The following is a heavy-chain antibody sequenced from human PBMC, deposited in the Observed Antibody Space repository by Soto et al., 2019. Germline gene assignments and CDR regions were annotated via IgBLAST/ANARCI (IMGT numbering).Heavy chain of an antibody. CDR1: GFTFSSYS. V-gene: IGHV3-48*02. D-gene: IGHD1-26*01. Sequence: EVQLVESGGGLVQPGGSLRLSCAASGFTFSSYSMNWVRQAPGKGLEWVSYISSSSSTIYYADSVKGRFTISRDNAKNALDLQMHSLRDVETAVYYCAREGGRLNWFGPWGKGPLVTVSS. J-gene: IGHJ5*02. CDR3: AREGGRLNWFGP. CDR2: ISSSSSTI.